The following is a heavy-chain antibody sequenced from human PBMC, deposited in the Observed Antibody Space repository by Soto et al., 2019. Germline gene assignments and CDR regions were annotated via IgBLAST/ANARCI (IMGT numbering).Heavy chain of an antibody. J-gene: IGHJ6*02. CDR3: AKCPRMRYSSSWYVYGMDV. CDR2: ISGSGGST. CDR1: GFTFSSYA. Sequence: GGSLRLSCAASGFTFSSYAMSWVRQAPGKGLEWVSAISGSGGSTYYAESVKGRFTISRDNSKNTLYLQMNSLRAEDTAVYYCAKCPRMRYSSSWYVYGMDVWGQGTTVTVSS. D-gene: IGHD6-13*01. V-gene: IGHV3-23*01.